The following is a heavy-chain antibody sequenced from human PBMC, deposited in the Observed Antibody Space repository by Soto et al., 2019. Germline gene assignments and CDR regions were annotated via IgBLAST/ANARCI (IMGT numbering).Heavy chain of an antibody. D-gene: IGHD1-26*01. CDR2: IYHSGST. V-gene: IGHV4-4*02. J-gene: IGHJ4*02. Sequence: QVQLQESGPGLVKPSGTLSLTCTVSGASISSTSSYDYWSWVRQPPGKGLEWIGEIYHSGSTNYNPSLKRRVTMSVDKSKNQFSLGLSSVTAADTAVYYCARMVGATLVDYWGQGSLVTVSS. CDR3: ARMVGATLVDY. CDR1: GASISSTSSYDY.